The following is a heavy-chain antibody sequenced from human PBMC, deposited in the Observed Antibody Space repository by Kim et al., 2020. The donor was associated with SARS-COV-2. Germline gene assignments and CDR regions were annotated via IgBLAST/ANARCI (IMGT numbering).Heavy chain of an antibody. CDR2: ISGSGGST. CDR1: GFTFSSYA. Sequence: GGSLRLSCAASGFTFSSYAMSWVRQAPGKGLEWVSAISGSGGSTYYTDSVKGRFTISRDNSKNTLYLQMNSLRAEDTAVYYCAKARTTMIVVVITTGYYYGMDVWGQGTTVTVSS. CDR3: AKARTTMIVVVITTGYYYGMDV. D-gene: IGHD3-22*01. V-gene: IGHV3-23*01. J-gene: IGHJ6*02.